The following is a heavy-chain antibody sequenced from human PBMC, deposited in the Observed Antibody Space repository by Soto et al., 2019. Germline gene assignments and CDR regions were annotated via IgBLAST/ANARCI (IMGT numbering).Heavy chain of an antibody. Sequence: QVQLVQSGAEVKKPGASVKVSCKASGYTFTSYGISWVRQAPGQGLEWMGWISAYNGNTNYAQKLQGRVTMTTDTSTSTAYMELRSLRSDATAVYYCARVRVATVTTASGGYGMDVWGQGTTVTVSS. CDR2: ISAYNGNT. CDR1: GYTFTSYG. D-gene: IGHD4-17*01. V-gene: IGHV1-18*01. CDR3: ARVRVATVTTASGGYGMDV. J-gene: IGHJ6*02.